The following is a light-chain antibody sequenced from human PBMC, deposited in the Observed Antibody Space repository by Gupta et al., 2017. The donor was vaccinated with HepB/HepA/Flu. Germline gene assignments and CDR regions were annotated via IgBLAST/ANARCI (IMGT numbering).Light chain of an antibody. Sequence: SYDRTRPPSWSVSPGQTAIITCSGEKLGDKYACGYQQKPGQSPLLVIYKVSKRPAAIPERFSGSNSGNTATLTISGTQARDEDDYYWQAGDSGSCGLGGGTKLTVL. CDR3: QAGDSGSCG. V-gene: IGLV3-1*01. CDR1: KLGDKY. CDR2: KVS. J-gene: IGLJ2*01.